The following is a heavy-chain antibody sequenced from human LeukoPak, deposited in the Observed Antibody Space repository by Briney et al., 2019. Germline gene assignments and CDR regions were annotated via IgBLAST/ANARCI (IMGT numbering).Heavy chain of an antibody. CDR3: ARRRGGGAAGKDWFDP. J-gene: IGHJ5*02. CDR1: GFTSYSDY. Sequence: PGGSLRLSCAVSGFTSYSDYMSWVRQAPGKGLEWVANIKQDGSEKYYVDSVKGRFTISRDNAKDSLYLQMNSLRAEDTAVYYCARRRGGGAAGKDWFDPWGQGTLVTVSS. CDR2: IKQDGSEK. D-gene: IGHD6-13*01. V-gene: IGHV3-7*03.